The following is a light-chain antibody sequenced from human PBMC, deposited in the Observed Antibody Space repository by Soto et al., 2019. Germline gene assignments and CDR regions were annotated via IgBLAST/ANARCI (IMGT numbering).Light chain of an antibody. V-gene: IGKV1-39*01. CDR3: QRSYSSPPT. Sequence: DIQMTQSPSSLSASVEDRVIITFRASQSMSNHLNWYQQKPGKAPKLLIFAASSLQSGVSSRFSASRSGPEVTLTLSSRQTEDFATYYCQRSYSSPPTFGQGTKV. CDR2: AAS. J-gene: IGKJ1*01. CDR1: QSMSNH.